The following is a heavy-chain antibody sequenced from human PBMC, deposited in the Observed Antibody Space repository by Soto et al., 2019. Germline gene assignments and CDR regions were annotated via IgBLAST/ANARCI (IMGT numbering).Heavy chain of an antibody. D-gene: IGHD6-13*01. CDR3: AKASGRSWYNWFDP. J-gene: IGHJ5*02. V-gene: IGHV1-69*01. CDR1: GGNFTSYA. Sequence: QVQLVQSGAEVKKPGSSVKVSCKASGGNFTSYAISWVRQAPGQGLEVMGGIVPLFGTTNYAHKFRGRVTITADESTSTVYMEVSSLRSEDTAVYYCAKASGRSWYNWFDPWGQGTLVTVST. CDR2: IVPLFGTT.